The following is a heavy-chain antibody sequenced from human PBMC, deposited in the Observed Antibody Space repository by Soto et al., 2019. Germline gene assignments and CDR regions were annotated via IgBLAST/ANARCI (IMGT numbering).Heavy chain of an antibody. CDR3: ARRYCSGTSCDSLDS. CDR2: ISGSSTTK. Sequence: WGSVRLSCAASGFSFSGYSMNWVRQAPGQGQDWVSYISGSSTTKYYADSVKGRFTISRDNAKNALYLQMDSLRADDTAVYYCARRYCSGTSCDSLDSWGQGVLVTVSS. J-gene: IGHJ4*02. CDR1: GFSFSGYS. D-gene: IGHD2-15*01. V-gene: IGHV3-48*01.